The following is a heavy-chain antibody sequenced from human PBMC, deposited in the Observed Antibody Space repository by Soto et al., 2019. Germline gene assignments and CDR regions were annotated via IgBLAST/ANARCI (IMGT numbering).Heavy chain of an antibody. CDR1: GVTFSSYA. D-gene: IGHD6-6*01. CDR2: SIPNFGKA. Sequence: QVQLVQSGAEVKKPGSSVKVSCKASGVTFSSYAISWVRQAPGQGLEWVAGSIPNFGKANYADTFQGRVTITADESTSKAYMERSSLRAEDTCVYYCARDTVAARNDDGMDVWGQGTTVTVSS. CDR3: ARDTVAARNDDGMDV. J-gene: IGHJ6*02. V-gene: IGHV1-69*01.